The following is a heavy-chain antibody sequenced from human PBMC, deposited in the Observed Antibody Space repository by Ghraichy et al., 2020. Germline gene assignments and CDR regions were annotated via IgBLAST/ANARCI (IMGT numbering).Heavy chain of an antibody. CDR3: AKKSQAVAPCFHFDN. D-gene: IGHD6-19*01. CDR1: GFTFSSYV. Sequence: GGSLRLSCAASGFTFSSYVMSWVRQTPGKGLEWVSSIDSGGYTYYADSVKGRFTISRDNSRNTLYLQLNSLRAEDTALYYCAKKSQAVAPCFHFDNWGQGTLVTVSS. CDR2: IDSGGYT. J-gene: IGHJ4*02. V-gene: IGHV3-23*01.